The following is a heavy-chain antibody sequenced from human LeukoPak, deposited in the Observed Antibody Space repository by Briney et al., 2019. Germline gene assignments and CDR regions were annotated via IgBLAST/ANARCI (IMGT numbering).Heavy chain of an antibody. V-gene: IGHV4-59*01. Sequence: MSSETLSLTCTVSSGSISNYYWSWIRQPPGKGLEWIGYIYYSGRTNYNPSLKSRVTISVDTSKNQFSLKLSSVTAADTAVYYCARERVGATGEEFDYWGQGTLVTVSS. CDR3: ARERVGATGEEFDY. CDR1: SGSISNYY. D-gene: IGHD1-26*01. J-gene: IGHJ4*02. CDR2: IYYSGRT.